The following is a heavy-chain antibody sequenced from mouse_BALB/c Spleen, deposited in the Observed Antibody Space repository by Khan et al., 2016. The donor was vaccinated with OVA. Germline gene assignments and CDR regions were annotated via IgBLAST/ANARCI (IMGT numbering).Heavy chain of an antibody. CDR3: AREYYGSSYYVDN. J-gene: IGHJ2*01. CDR1: GYSFTSGYY. V-gene: IGHV3-6*02. D-gene: IGHD1-1*01. CDR2: ISYDGSN. Sequence: EVQLQESGPGLVKPSQSLSLTCSVTGYSFTSGYYWNWIRQFPGNKLEWMGYISYDGSNNYNPSLKNRISITRDTSKNQFFLKLNSVTTEYTATNNCAREYYGSSYYVDNWGKGTTRTVSS.